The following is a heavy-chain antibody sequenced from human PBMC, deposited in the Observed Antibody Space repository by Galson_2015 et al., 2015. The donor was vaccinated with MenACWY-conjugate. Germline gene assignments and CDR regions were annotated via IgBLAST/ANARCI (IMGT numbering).Heavy chain of an antibody. CDR3: AKDQRDGYNSPLYFDY. CDR1: GFTFSRYG. V-gene: IGHV3-30*02. D-gene: IGHD5-24*01. J-gene: IGHJ4*02. Sequence: LRLSCAASGFTFSRYGMHWVRQAPGKGLEWVAFIRYDGSNKYYADSVKGRFTISRDNSKNTLYLQMNSLRAEDTAVYYCAKDQRDGYNSPLYFDYWGQGTLVTVSS. CDR2: IRYDGSNK.